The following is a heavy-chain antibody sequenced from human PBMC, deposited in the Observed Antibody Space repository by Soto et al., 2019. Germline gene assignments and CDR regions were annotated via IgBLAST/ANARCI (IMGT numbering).Heavy chain of an antibody. CDR2: IYYSGST. Sequence: SETLSLTCTFSSGSISRGDDYWSWLRQPPGKGLEWIGYIYYSGSTYYNPSLKSRVTISVDTSKNQFSLKLSSVTAADTAVYYCARDGSGYYGSGSSPYYFDYWGQGTLVTVSS. CDR3: ARDGSGYYGSGSSPYYFDY. V-gene: IGHV4-30-4*01. CDR1: SGSISRGDDY. D-gene: IGHD3-10*01. J-gene: IGHJ4*02.